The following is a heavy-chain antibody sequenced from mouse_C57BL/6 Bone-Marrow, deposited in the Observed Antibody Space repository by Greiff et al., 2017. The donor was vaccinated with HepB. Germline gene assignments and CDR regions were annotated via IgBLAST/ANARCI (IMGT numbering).Heavy chain of an antibody. Sequence: QVQLQQSGAELARPGASVKLSCKASGYTFTSYGISWVKQRTGQGLEWIGEIYPRSGNTYYNEKFKGKATLTADKSSSTAYMELRSLTSEDSAVYFCARGGGYYGYFDYWGQGTTLTVSS. CDR2: IYPRSGNT. J-gene: IGHJ2*01. V-gene: IGHV1-81*01. CDR3: ARGGGYYGYFDY. D-gene: IGHD1-1*01. CDR1: GYTFTSYG.